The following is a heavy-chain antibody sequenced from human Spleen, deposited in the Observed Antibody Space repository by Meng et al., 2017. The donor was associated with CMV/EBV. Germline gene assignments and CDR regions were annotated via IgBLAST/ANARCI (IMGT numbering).Heavy chain of an antibody. CDR3: ARGHTGSGSYYKGNWFDP. Sequence: GSFRGYYWSWIRQPPGKGLEWIGEINHSGSTNYNPSLKSRVTISVDTSKNQFSLKLSSVTAADTAVYYCARGHTGSGSYYKGNWFDPWGQGTLVTVSS. J-gene: IGHJ5*02. D-gene: IGHD3-10*01. CDR2: INHSGST. CDR1: GSFRGYY. V-gene: IGHV4-34*01.